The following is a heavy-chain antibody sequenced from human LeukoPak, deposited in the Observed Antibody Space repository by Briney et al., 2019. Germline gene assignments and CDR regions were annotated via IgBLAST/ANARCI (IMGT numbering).Heavy chain of an antibody. V-gene: IGHV3-30*03. J-gene: IGHJ4*02. CDR2: ISNDGSNK. CDR1: GFTFSSYG. Sequence: PGGSLRLSCAASGFTFSSYGMHWVRQAPGKGLEWVAVISNDGSNKYYADSVKGRFTISRDNSKNTLYLQMNSLRDADTAVYYCARGFYYDSSGFFDYWGQGTLVTVSS. CDR3: ARGFYYDSSGFFDY. D-gene: IGHD3-22*01.